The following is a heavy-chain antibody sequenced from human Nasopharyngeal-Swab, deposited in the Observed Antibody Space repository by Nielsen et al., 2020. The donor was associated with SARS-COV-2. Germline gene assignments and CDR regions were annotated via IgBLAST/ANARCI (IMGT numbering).Heavy chain of an antibody. V-gene: IGHV3-30*18. J-gene: IGHJ4*02. Sequence: GESLKISCAASGFTFSSYGMHWVRQAPGKGLEWVALISYDGSHKYYADSVKGRFTISRDNSKNTLLLQINSLRAEDTAVYYCAKDGLRGGMITFGEVIEYYLDFWGQGTLVTVSS. D-gene: IGHD3-16*02. CDR3: AKDGLRGGMITFGEVIEYYLDF. CDR1: GFTFSSYG. CDR2: ISYDGSHK.